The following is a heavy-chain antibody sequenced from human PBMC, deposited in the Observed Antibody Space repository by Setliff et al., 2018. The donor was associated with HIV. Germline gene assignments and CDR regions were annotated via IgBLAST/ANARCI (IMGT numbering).Heavy chain of an antibody. V-gene: IGHV3-23*01. J-gene: IGHJ5*01. Sequence: GGSLRLSCAASGFTFRSFAMSWVRQAPGKGLEWVSAISGSTNSTYYADSVKGRFTISRDNSKNTLYLQMNNLRAEDTALYYCARDEDNSIGTRFDPWGQGTLVTVSS. CDR2: ISGSTNST. CDR3: ARDEDNSIGTRFDP. CDR1: GFTFRSFA. D-gene: IGHD6-13*01.